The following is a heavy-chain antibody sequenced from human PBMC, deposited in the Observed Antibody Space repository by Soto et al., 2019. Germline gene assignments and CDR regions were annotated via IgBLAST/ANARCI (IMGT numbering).Heavy chain of an antibody. J-gene: IGHJ6*02. Sequence: QVQLVQSGAEVKKPGSSVTVSCKASGGTFSSYAISWVRQAPGQGLEWMGRIIPFIGTANYAQKFQGRVTITADESTSTAYMGLTCLRSEDTAVYYCASVVMTTVPAPYYYGMDVWGQWTTGTVSS. V-gene: IGHV1-69*18. CDR2: IIPFIGTA. CDR3: ASVVMTTVPAPYYYGMDV. CDR1: GGTFSSYA. D-gene: IGHD4-4*01.